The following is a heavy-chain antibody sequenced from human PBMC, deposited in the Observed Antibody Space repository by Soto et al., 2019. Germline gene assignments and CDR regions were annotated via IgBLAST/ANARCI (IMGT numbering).Heavy chain of an antibody. CDR3: AREYYDVLAGRSFDP. Sequence: QVQLVQSGAEVKKPGASVKVSCQASGYTFSDYAMHWVRQAPGQRLEWVGWINIGKGDTKYSQKFQDRVTITRDISASTVYMELTTLRPEDTAIYYCAREYYDVLAGRSFDPWGQGTQVTVSS. J-gene: IGHJ5*02. V-gene: IGHV1-3*04. CDR2: INIGKGDT. CDR1: GYTFSDYA. D-gene: IGHD3-9*01.